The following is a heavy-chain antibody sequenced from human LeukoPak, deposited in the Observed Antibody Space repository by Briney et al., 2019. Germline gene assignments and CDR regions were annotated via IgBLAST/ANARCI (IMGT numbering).Heavy chain of an antibody. CDR3: ARVDTAMVIDY. V-gene: IGHV1-69*04. D-gene: IGHD5-18*01. J-gene: IGHJ4*02. CDR1: GGTFSSYA. Sequence: SVKVSCKASGGTFSSYAISWVRQAPGQGLERMGRIIPILGIANYAQEFQGRVTITADKSTSTAYMELSSLRSEDTAVYYCARVDTAMVIDYWGQGTLVTVSS. CDR2: IIPILGIA.